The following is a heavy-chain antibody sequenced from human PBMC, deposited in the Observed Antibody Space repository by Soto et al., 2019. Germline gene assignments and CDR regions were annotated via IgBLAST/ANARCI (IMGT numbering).Heavy chain of an antibody. V-gene: IGHV1-8*01. J-gene: IGHJ4*02. CDR2: MNPNSGNT. CDR3: ARDMGGSSGC. Sequence: QVQLVQSGAEVKKPGASVKVSCKASGYTFTSYDINWVRQATGQGLEWMGWMNPNSGNTGYAQKVQGRVTMTRNPSISTDYLEPRNLSPEATAVSYSARDMGGSSGCWGQGTLVTDS. D-gene: IGHD6-19*01. CDR1: GYTFTSYD.